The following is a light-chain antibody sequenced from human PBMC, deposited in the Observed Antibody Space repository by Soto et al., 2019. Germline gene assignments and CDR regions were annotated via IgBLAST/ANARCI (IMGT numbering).Light chain of an antibody. CDR1: QSVSNN. CDR2: GVS. CDR3: QRYDSFRT. J-gene: IGKJ1*01. V-gene: IGKV3-20*01. Sequence: EDALTPSPVTVSLSPGGRATLSCRAGQSVSNNLAWYQQKPAQAPRLLIYGVSDRATGIPDRFSGSGSGTDFTLTITRLEPEDFAMYYCQRYDSFRTFGQGTKVDIK.